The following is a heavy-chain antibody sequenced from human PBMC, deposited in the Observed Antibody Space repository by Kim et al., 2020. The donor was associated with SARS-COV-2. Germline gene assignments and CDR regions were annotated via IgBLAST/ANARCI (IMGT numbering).Heavy chain of an antibody. D-gene: IGHD6-13*01. CDR2: IYYSGTT. CDR3: ARHRGYGSSNVDY. Sequence: SETLSLTCTVSGGSISSDSYYWGWICQPPGKGLEWIGSIYYSGTTYYNPSLKSRVTISVDTSKNQFSLKLSSVTAADTAVYYCARHRGYGSSNVDYWGQGTLVTVSS. CDR1: GGSISSDSYY. J-gene: IGHJ4*02. V-gene: IGHV4-39*01.